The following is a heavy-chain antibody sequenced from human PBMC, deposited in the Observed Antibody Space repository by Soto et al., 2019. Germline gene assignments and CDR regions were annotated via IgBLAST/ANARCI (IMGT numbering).Heavy chain of an antibody. CDR3: ATDNGSGSYYNVPSALGY. D-gene: IGHD3-10*01. Sequence: ASVKVSCKVSVYTLTELSMHWVRQAPGKGLEWMGGFDPEDGETIYAQKFQGRVTMTEDTSTDTAYMELSSLRSEDTAVYYCATDNGSGSYYNVPSALGYWGQGTLVTVSS. V-gene: IGHV1-24*01. CDR1: VYTLTELS. CDR2: FDPEDGET. J-gene: IGHJ4*02.